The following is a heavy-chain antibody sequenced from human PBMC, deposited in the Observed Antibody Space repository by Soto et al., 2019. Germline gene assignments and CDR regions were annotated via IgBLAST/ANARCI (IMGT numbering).Heavy chain of an antibody. Sequence: QVQLVQSGAEVKKPGSSVKVSCKASGGTFSSYAISWVRQAPGQGLEWMGGIIPIFGTANYAQKFQGRVTITADESTSRAYRELSSLRSEDTAVYYCAREQDTAMVTGYYYYGMDVWGQGTTVTVSS. CDR2: IIPIFGTA. V-gene: IGHV1-69*12. D-gene: IGHD5-18*01. J-gene: IGHJ6*02. CDR3: AREQDTAMVTGYYYYGMDV. CDR1: GGTFSSYA.